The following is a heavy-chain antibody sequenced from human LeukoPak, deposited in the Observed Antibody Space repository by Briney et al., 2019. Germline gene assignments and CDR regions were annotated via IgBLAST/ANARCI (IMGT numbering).Heavy chain of an antibody. CDR1: GFSFNDYG. J-gene: IGHJ4*02. V-gene: IGHV3-48*01. CDR2: TNSNGAVI. Sequence: GGSLRLSCAASGFSFNDYGINWVRRAPGKGLEWLSHTNSNGAVISYADSVKGRFTVSRDTAKSSLYLQMNGLRVKDTAIYFCARDPDGDYDFDYWGQGTLVTVSS. D-gene: IGHD4-17*01. CDR3: ARDPDGDYDFDY.